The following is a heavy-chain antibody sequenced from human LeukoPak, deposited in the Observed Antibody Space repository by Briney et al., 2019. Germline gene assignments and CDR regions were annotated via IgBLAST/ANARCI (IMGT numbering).Heavy chain of an antibody. CDR3: ARGIRWASDY. D-gene: IGHD4-23*01. V-gene: IGHV3-64*01. CDR2: ITSNGGTT. Sequence: PGGPLSLSGEASGFPFSSYSMVWVRQAPGKGLEYVSGITSNGGTTYYGNSVKGRFTISRDNSKDTLYLQMGSLRTEDMAVYYCARGIRWASDYWGQGTPVTVAS. CDR1: GFPFSSYS. J-gene: IGHJ4*02.